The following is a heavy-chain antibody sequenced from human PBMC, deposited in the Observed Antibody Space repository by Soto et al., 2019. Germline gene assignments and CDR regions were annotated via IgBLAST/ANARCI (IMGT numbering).Heavy chain of an antibody. CDR2: ISSSSSYI. CDR3: ARGYSRGGSPPHFDY. CDR1: GFTFSSYS. Sequence: EVQLVESGGGLVKPGGSLRLSCAASGFTFSSYSMNWVRQAPGKGLEWVSSISSSSSYIYYADSVKGRFTITRDNAKNSLYLQMNSLRAEDTAVYYCARGYSRGGSPPHFDYWGQGTLVTVSS. J-gene: IGHJ4*02. D-gene: IGHD6-19*01. V-gene: IGHV3-21*01.